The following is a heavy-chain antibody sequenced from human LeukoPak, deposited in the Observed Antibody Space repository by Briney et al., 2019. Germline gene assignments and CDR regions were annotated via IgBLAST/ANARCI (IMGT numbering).Heavy chain of an antibody. CDR2: IFSGGST. CDR3: ARELPTIGGMGV. CDR1: GFTLCSKY. D-gene: IGHD2-15*01. V-gene: IGHV3-66*01. J-gene: IGHJ6*02. Sequence: PGGSLRLSCAASGFTLCSKYMRWVRQAPGKGLEWGSVIFSGGSTYYADSVKGRFTISRDNSKNTLYLQMNSLRAEDTAVYYCARELPTIGGMGVWGQGTTVTVSS.